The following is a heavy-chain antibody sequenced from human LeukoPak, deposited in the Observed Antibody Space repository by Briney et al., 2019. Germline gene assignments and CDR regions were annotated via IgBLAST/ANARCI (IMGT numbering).Heavy chain of an antibody. CDR3: AEEMATRY. J-gene: IGHJ4*02. D-gene: IGHD5-12*01. Sequence: GGSVRLSCAASGFAFSRYSMNWVRQAPGKGLEWVSSISSSSSYIYYADSVKGRFTISRDNAKNSLYLQMNSLRAEDTAVYYCAEEMATRYWGQGTLVSVSS. CDR1: GFAFSRYS. CDR2: ISSSSSYI. V-gene: IGHV3-21*01.